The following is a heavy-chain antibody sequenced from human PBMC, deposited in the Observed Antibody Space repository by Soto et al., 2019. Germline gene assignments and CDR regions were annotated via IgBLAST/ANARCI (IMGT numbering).Heavy chain of an antibody. J-gene: IGHJ6*02. CDR3: ARGMTGYCSSTSCYSSLASYGMDV. Sequence: ASVKVSCKASGYTFTGYYMHWVRQAPGQGLEWMGWINPNSGGTNYAQKFQGWVTMTRDTSISTAYMELSRLRSDDTAVYYCARGMTGYCSSTSCYSSLASYGMDVWGQGTTVTVSS. CDR1: GYTFTGYY. D-gene: IGHD2-2*01. CDR2: INPNSGGT. V-gene: IGHV1-2*04.